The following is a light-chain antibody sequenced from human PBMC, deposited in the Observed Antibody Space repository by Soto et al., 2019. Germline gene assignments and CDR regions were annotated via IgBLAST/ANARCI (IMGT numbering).Light chain of an antibody. V-gene: IGKV4-1*01. CDR2: WAS. CDR3: QQYYTTPLT. J-gene: IGKJ4*01. Sequence: DIVVTQSPDSLAVPLGERATINCKSSQSLLYSSNNRNYLAWYQQKPGQPPKLLIYWASTRESGVPDRFSGSGSVTDFTLTISSLQAEDVAVYYCQQYYTTPLTFGGGTKLEL. CDR1: QSLLYSSNNRNY.